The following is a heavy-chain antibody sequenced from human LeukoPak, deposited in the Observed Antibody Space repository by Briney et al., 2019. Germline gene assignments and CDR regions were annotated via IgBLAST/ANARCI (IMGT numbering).Heavy chain of an antibody. V-gene: IGHV3-30*18. Sequence: PGGSLRLSCAASGFTFSSYGMHWVRQAPGKGLEWVAVISYDGRNKYHADSVKGRFTISRDSSKNTLYLQMNSLRAEDTAVYYCAKGFDLAAAGYYFDYWGQGTLVTVSS. CDR1: GFTFSSYG. CDR3: AKGFDLAAAGYYFDY. D-gene: IGHD6-13*01. CDR2: ISYDGRNK. J-gene: IGHJ4*02.